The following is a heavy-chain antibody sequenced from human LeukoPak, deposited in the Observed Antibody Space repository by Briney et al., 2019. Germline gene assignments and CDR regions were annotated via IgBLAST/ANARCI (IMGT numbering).Heavy chain of an antibody. CDR3: ARDLADFWSPKSYDYFDY. CDR2: ISSSSSCI. CDR1: GFTFSSYS. J-gene: IGHJ4*02. Sequence: GGSLRLSCAASGFTFSSYSMNWVRQAPGKGLEWASSISSSSSCIYYADSVKGRFTISRDNAKNSLYLQMNSLRAEDTAVYYCARDLADFWSPKSYDYFDYWGQGTLVTVSS. D-gene: IGHD3-3*01. V-gene: IGHV3-21*01.